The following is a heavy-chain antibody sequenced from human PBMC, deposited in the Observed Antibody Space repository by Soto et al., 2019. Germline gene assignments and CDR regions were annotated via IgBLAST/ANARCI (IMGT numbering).Heavy chain of an antibody. J-gene: IGHJ3*02. D-gene: IGHD6-19*01. CDR1: GFTFSSYS. CDR2: ISSSSSYI. V-gene: IGHV3-21*01. CDR3: ARGSGGCELLGEKDDAFDI. Sequence: EVQLVESGGGLVKPGGSLRLSCAASGFTFSSYSMNWVRQAPGKGLEWVSSISSSSSYIYYADSVKGRFTISRDNAKNSLYLKMNSLRADETAVYYCARGSGGCELLGEKDDAFDIWGQGTMVNVSS.